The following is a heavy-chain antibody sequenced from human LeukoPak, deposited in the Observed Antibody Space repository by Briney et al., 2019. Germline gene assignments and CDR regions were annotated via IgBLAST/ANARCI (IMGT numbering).Heavy chain of an antibody. V-gene: IGHV3-30*18. CDR1: GFTFSSYG. J-gene: IGHJ4*02. Sequence: SLRLSCAASGFTFSSYGMHWVRQAPGKGLEWVAVISYDGSNKYYADSVKGRFTISRDNSKNTLYLQMNSLRAEDTAVYYCAKDPRGSRGYFDYWGQGTLVTVSS. CDR3: AKDPRGSRGYFDY. CDR2: ISYDGSNK. D-gene: IGHD1-26*01.